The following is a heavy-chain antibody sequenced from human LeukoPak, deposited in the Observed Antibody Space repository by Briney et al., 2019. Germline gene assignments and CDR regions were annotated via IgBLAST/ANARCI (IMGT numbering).Heavy chain of an antibody. J-gene: IGHJ4*02. CDR1: GFAFGTYA. D-gene: IGHD3-10*01. Sequence: GGSLRLSCAGSGFAFGTYAMSWVRQAPGMGLEWVSSISANGQATYYADSVGGRFTISRDNSKNTLYLQLNSLRAEDTATYYCARDPYNTILYRPAYWGQGTQVTVSS. V-gene: IGHV3-23*01. CDR3: ARDPYNTILYRPAY. CDR2: ISANGQAT.